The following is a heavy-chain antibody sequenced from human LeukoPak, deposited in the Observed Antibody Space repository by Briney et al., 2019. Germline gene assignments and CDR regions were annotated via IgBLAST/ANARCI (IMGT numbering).Heavy chain of an antibody. D-gene: IGHD6-19*01. CDR2: ISGSGGST. CDR1: GFTFSSYA. Sequence: GGSLRLSCAASGFTFSSYAMSWVRQAPGKGLEWVSAISGSGGSTYYADSVKGRFTTSRDNSKNTLYLQMNSLRAEDTAVYYCAKDIGGGYSSGWYPYYFDYWGQGTLVTVSS. J-gene: IGHJ4*02. CDR3: AKDIGGGYSSGWYPYYFDY. V-gene: IGHV3-23*01.